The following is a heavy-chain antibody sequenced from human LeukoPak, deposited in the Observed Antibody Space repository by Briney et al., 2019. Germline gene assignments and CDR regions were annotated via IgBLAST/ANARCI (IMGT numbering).Heavy chain of an antibody. CDR3: ARGLGELSLYA. D-gene: IGHD3-16*02. Sequence: ASVKVSCKASGYTFTSYYMHWVRQAPGQGLEWMGIINPSGGSTIYAQKFQGRVTMTRDTSISTAYMELSRLRSDDTAVYYCARGLGELSLYAWGQGTLVTVSS. CDR2: INPSGGST. J-gene: IGHJ5*02. V-gene: IGHV1-46*01. CDR1: GYTFTSYY.